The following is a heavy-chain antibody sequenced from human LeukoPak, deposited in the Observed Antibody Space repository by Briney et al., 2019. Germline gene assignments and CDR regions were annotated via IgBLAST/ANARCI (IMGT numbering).Heavy chain of an antibody. CDR2: ISSSGSTI. V-gene: IGHV3-11*01. J-gene: IGHJ4*02. D-gene: IGHD2-2*01. CDR3: ARVTVVPAAPPTDY. Sequence: GGSLRLSCAASGFTFSDYYMSWIRQAPGKGLEWVSYISSSGSTIYYADSVKGRFTISRDNAKNSLYLQMNSLRAEDTAVYYCARVTVVPAAPPTDYWGQGTLVTVSS. CDR1: GFTFSDYY.